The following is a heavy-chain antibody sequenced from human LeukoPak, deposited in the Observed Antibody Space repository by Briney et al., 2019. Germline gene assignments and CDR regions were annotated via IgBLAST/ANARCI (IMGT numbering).Heavy chain of an antibody. CDR3: ARGTPFDY. Sequence: GGSLRLSCAASGFTFDDYAMHWVRQATGKGLEWVSAIGTAGDTYYPGSVKGRFTISRGNAKNSLYLQMNSLRAGDTAVYYCARGTPFDYWGQGTLVTVSS. J-gene: IGHJ4*02. CDR2: IGTAGDT. D-gene: IGHD2-2*01. CDR1: GFTFDDYA. V-gene: IGHV3-13*01.